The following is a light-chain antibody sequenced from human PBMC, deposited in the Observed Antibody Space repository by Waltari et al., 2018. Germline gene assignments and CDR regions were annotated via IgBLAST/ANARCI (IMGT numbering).Light chain of an antibody. V-gene: IGKV1-6*01. Sequence: AIQMTQSPSSLSASVGARVTLTCRASQVIETDLGWYQQKPGKAPNLLIHSASTLQGGVPSRFSGSGSGTDFTLTINGLQPEDFATYYCLQDYDYPLIFGGGTKVEIK. CDR1: QVIETD. J-gene: IGKJ4*01. CDR2: SAS. CDR3: LQDYDYPLI.